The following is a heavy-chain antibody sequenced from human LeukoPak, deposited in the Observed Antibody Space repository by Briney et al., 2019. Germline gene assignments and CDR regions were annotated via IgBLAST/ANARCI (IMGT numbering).Heavy chain of an antibody. CDR3: ARLGSSGAARLFYYFDY. V-gene: IGHV4-39*01. CDR2: IYYSGST. Sequence: SETLSLTCTVSGGSISSSSYYWGWIRQPPGKGLEWIGSIYYSGSTYYNPSLKSRVTISVDTSKNQFSLKLSSVTVADTAVYYCARLGSSGAARLFYYFDYWGQGTLVTVSS. D-gene: IGHD6-6*01. J-gene: IGHJ4*02. CDR1: GGSISSSSYY.